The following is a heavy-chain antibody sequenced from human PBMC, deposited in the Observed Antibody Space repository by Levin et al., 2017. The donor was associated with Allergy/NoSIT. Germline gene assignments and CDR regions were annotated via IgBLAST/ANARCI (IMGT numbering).Heavy chain of an antibody. CDR2: ISARRTTM. D-gene: IGHD3-16*01. J-gene: IGHJ3*02. Sequence: GGSLRLSCAASGFSFSTYGMIWVRQAPGKGLEWVSYISARRTTMYYADSVKGRFTISRDDAKNTLYLQMRSLRAEDTAVYYCARDEEAFGDAFDIWGQGTRVTVSS. V-gene: IGHV3-48*01. CDR3: ARDEEAFGDAFDI. CDR1: GFSFSTYG.